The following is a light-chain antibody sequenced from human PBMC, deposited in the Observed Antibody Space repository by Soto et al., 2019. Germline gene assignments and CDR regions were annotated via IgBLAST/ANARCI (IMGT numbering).Light chain of an antibody. J-gene: IGLJ1*01. Sequence: QSALTQPASVSGSPGQSITISCTGTSSDVGSYNLVSWYQQHPGKAPKLMIYEGSKRPSGVSNRFSGSKSGNTASLTISGLQAEDEADYYCCSYVRSSTYYVFGSATKVTVL. CDR2: EGS. CDR3: CSYVRSSTYYV. CDR1: SSDVGSYNL. V-gene: IGLV2-23*01.